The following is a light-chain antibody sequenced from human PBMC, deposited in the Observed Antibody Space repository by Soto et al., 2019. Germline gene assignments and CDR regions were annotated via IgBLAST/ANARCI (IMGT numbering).Light chain of an antibody. J-gene: IGKJ2*01. CDR3: QHSSTTPYT. CDR1: QSISSY. Sequence: DIQMTQSPSSLSAAVGDRVTITCRASQSISSYLNWYQQKPGQAPKLLVFAASSLQSGVPSRFSGSGSGTEFTLTISSLQREDFATYYCQHSSTTPYTVGRGTKLAIK. CDR2: AAS. V-gene: IGKV1-39*01.